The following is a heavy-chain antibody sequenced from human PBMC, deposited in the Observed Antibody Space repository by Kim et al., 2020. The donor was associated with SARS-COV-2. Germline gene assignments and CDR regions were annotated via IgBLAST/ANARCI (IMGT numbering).Heavy chain of an antibody. V-gene: IGHV4-39*01. Sequence: SDTLSLTCTVSGGSISSSSYYWGWIRQPPGKGLEWIGSIYYSGSTYYNPSLKSRGTISVDTSKNQFSLKLSSVTAADTAVYYCARRPFPRITIFGVAGSGYFDYWGQGTLVTVSS. D-gene: IGHD3-3*01. CDR2: IYYSGST. J-gene: IGHJ4*02. CDR1: GGSISSSSYY. CDR3: ARRPFPRITIFGVAGSGYFDY.